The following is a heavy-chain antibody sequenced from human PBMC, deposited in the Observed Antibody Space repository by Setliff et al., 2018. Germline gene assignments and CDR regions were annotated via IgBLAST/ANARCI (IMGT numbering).Heavy chain of an antibody. J-gene: IGHJ3*02. V-gene: IGHV4-61*05. CDR3: ARHENDYGDYDDAFDI. CDR1: GGSISSGNYY. D-gene: IGHD4-17*01. Sequence: SETLSLTCRVSGGSISSGNYYWGLIRQPPGKGLEWIGYIYYSGRTNYNPSLRSRVTISVDTSKNQFSLKVSSVTAADTAVYYCARHENDYGDYDDAFDIWGQGTMVTVSS. CDR2: IYYSGRT.